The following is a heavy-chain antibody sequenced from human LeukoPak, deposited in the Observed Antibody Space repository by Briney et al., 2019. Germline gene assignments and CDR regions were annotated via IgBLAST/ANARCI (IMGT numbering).Heavy chain of an antibody. Sequence: GGSLRLSCAASGFTFSSYNMNWVRQAPGKGLEWVSSISSSSSYIYYADSVKGRFTISRDNAKNSLYLQMNSLRAEDTAVYYCARTRDGYNYWYFDLWGRGTLVTVSS. D-gene: IGHD5-24*01. CDR3: ARTRDGYNYWYFDL. CDR2: ISSSSSYI. J-gene: IGHJ2*01. V-gene: IGHV3-21*01. CDR1: GFTFSSYN.